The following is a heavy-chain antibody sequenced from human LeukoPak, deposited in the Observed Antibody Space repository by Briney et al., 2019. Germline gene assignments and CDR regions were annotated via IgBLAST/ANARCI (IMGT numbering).Heavy chain of an antibody. Sequence: SETLSLTCTVSGGSISSSSYYWGWIRQPPGKGLEWIGSIYYSGSTYYNPSLKSRVTISVDTSKNQFSLKLRSVTAADTAVYYCAKSAGVLRFLEWLPNSYFYMDVWGKGTTVTVSS. CDR2: IYYSGST. V-gene: IGHV4-39*07. CDR3: AKSAGVLRFLEWLPNSYFYMDV. CDR1: GGSISSSSYY. J-gene: IGHJ6*03. D-gene: IGHD3-3*01.